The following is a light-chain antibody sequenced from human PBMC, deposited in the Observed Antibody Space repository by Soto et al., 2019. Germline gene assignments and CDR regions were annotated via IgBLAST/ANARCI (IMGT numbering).Light chain of an antibody. CDR3: VLYMGSGIWV. CDR2: STN. V-gene: IGLV8-61*01. Sequence: QTVVTQEPSFSVSPGGTVTLTCGLSSGSVSTNYYPSWYQQTPGQAPRTLIYSTNTRSSGVPDRFSVSILGNKAALTITGAQADDESDYYCVLYMGSGIWVFGGGTKLIVL. J-gene: IGLJ3*02. CDR1: SGSVSTNYY.